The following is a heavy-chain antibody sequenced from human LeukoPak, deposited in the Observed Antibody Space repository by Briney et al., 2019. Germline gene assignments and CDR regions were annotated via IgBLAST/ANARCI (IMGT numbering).Heavy chain of an antibody. CDR3: ARSYYYDSSGYYPFGY. CDR2: INPNSGGT. CDR1: GYTFTGYH. Sequence: ASVKVSCKASGYTFTGYHMHWVRQAPGQWLEWMGWINPNSGGTNYAQKFQGRVTMTRDTSISTAYMELSRLRSDDTAVYYCARSYYYDSSGYYPFGYWGQGTLVTVSS. V-gene: IGHV1-2*02. D-gene: IGHD3-22*01. J-gene: IGHJ4*02.